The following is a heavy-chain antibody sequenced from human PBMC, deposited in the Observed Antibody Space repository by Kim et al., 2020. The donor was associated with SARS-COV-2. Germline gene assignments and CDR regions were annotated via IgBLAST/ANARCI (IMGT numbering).Heavy chain of an antibody. J-gene: IGHJ4*02. V-gene: IGHV4-59*01. CDR2: T. CDR3: ARDYSNSWFDY. D-gene: IGHD6-13*01. Sequence: TNYNPALKSRVTISINTPKNQFSLKLNSVTAADTAVYYWARDYSNSWFDYWGQGTLVTVSS.